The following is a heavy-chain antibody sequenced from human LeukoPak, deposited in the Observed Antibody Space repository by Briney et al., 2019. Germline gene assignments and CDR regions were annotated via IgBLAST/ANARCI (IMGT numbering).Heavy chain of an antibody. D-gene: IGHD5-18*01. CDR2: INHSGST. Sequence: SETLSLTCAVYGGSFSGYYWSWIRQPPGKGLEWIGEINHSGSTNYNPSLKSRVTISVDTSKNQFSLKLSSVTAADTAVYYCARASKLRLLRRSNYMDVWGKGTTVTVSS. V-gene: IGHV4-34*01. CDR1: GGSFSGYY. CDR3: ARASKLRLLRRSNYMDV. J-gene: IGHJ6*03.